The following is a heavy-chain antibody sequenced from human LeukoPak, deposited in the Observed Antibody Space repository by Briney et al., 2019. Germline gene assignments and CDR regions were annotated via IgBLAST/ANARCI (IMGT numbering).Heavy chain of an antibody. CDR1: GYTFTSYY. CDR2: INPSYGST. D-gene: IGHD6-13*01. J-gene: IGHJ1*01. CDR3: AREEYDAAAGTKYFQH. Sequence: ASVKVSCRTSGYTFTSYYMHWVRQAPGQGLEWMGIINPSYGSTSYAQKFQGRVTMTRDTSTSTVYMELSSLRSEDTAVYYCAREEYDAAAGTKYFQHWGQGTLVSASS. V-gene: IGHV1-46*01.